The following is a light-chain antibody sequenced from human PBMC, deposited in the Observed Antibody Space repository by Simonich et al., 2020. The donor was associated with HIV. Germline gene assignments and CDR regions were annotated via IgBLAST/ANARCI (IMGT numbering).Light chain of an antibody. J-gene: IGLJ2*01. CDR1: SSNIGTNY. CDR3: AAWDDSLSGPV. V-gene: IGLV1-47*01. CDR2: RNT. Sequence: QSVLTQPPSASGTPGQRVTISCSGSSSNIGTNYVYWYQQLPGTAPKLPIFRNTQRPSGVPDRFSGSKSGTSSSLVISGLRSEDEADYYCAAWDDSLSGPVFGGGTKLTVL.